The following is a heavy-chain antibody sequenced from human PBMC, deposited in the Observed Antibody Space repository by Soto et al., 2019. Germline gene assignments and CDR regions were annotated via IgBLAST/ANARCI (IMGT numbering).Heavy chain of an antibody. CDR2: INAGNGNT. CDR1: GYTFTSYA. CDR3: AIFRITIFGVARYGMDV. J-gene: IGHJ6*02. D-gene: IGHD3-3*01. V-gene: IGHV1-3*05. Sequence: QVQLVQSGAEEKKPGASVKVSCKASGYTFTSYAMHWVRQAPGQRLEWMGWINAGNGNTKYSQKFQGRVTITRDTSASTAYMELSSLRAEDTAVYYCAIFRITIFGVARYGMDVWGQGTTVTVSS.